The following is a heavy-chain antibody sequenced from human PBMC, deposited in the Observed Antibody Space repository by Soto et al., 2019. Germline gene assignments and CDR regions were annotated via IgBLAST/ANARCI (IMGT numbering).Heavy chain of an antibody. J-gene: IGHJ3*02. CDR1: GFTFSSYS. D-gene: IGHD3-3*01. CDR3: ARDRAEYDFWSGYRHDAFDI. Sequence: EVQLVESGGGLVQPGGSLRLSCAASGFTFSSYSMNWVRQAPGKGLEWVSYISSSSSTIYYADSVKCRFTISRDNAKNSLYLQMNSLRAEDTAVYYCARDRAEYDFWSGYRHDAFDIWGQGTMVTVSS. CDR2: ISSSSSTI. V-gene: IGHV3-48*01.